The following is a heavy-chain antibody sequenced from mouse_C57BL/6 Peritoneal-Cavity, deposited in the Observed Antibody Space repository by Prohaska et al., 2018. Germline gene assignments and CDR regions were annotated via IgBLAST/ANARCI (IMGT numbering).Heavy chain of an antibody. CDR2: PANGNT. D-gene: IGHD1-1*01. J-gene: IGHJ1*03. V-gene: IGHV14-3*01. Sequence: PANGNTKYAPKFQGKATITADTSSTTAYLQLSSLPSENTAIYYCARDGSSYEDWYFDVWGTGTTVTV. CDR3: ARDGSSYEDWYFDV.